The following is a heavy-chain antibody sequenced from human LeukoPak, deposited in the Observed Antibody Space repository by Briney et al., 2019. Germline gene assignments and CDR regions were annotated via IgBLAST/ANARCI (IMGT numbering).Heavy chain of an antibody. D-gene: IGHD2-15*01. CDR1: GFTFSSYG. J-gene: IGHJ6*02. Sequence: PGGSLRLSCAASGFTFSSYGMHWVRQAPGKGLEWVAVIWYDGSNKYYADSVKGRFTISRDNSKNTLYLQMNSLRAEDTAVYYCARGHCSGGSCYTYYYGMDVWGQGTTVTVSS. CDR2: IWYDGSNK. V-gene: IGHV3-33*01. CDR3: ARGHCSGGSCYTYYYGMDV.